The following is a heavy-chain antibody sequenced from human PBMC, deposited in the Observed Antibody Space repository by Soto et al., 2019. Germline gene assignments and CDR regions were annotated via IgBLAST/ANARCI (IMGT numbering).Heavy chain of an antibody. Sequence: EVQLVESGGGLVQPGRSLRLSCAASGFTFDDYAMHWVRKAPGKGLEWVSGISWNSGSIGYADSVKGRFTISRDNAKNSLYLQMNSLRAEDTALYYCAKAGGEYCTNGVCYFDYWGQGTLVTVSS. CDR1: GFTFDDYA. CDR3: AKAGGEYCTNGVCYFDY. V-gene: IGHV3-9*01. J-gene: IGHJ4*02. CDR2: ISWNSGSI. D-gene: IGHD2-8*01.